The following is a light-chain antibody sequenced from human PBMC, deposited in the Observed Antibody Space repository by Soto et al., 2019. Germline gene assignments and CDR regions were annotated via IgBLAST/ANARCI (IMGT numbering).Light chain of an antibody. CDR2: DAS. V-gene: IGKV3-11*01. J-gene: IGKJ4*01. CDR3: QQRSNWPRGLT. Sequence: EIVLTQSPATLSLSPGERATLSCRASQSVRSSVAWYQQKPVQSPRLLIYDASSRATGIPARFSGSGSGTAFTLTIRSLETEAFAVYYCQQRSNWPRGLTFGGGTKVEIK. CDR1: QSVRSS.